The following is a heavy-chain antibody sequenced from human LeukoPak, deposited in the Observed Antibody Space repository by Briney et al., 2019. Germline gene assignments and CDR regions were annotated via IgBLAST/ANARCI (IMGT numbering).Heavy chain of an antibody. CDR2: ISSSGSTI. CDR3: ARDRGPVVVTASGGYYGMDV. J-gene: IGHJ6*02. V-gene: IGHV3-11*01. CDR1: GFTFSDYY. D-gene: IGHD2-21*02. Sequence: GGSLRLSCAASGFTFSDYYMSWIRQAPGKGLEWVSYISSSGSTIYYADSVKGRFTISRDNAKNSLYPQMNSLRAEDTAVYYCARDRGPVVVTASGGYYGMDVWGQGTTVTVSS.